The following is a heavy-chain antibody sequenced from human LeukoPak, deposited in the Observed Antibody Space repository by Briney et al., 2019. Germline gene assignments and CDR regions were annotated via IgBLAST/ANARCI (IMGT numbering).Heavy chain of an antibody. Sequence: GASLRLSCVASGFTFSAHGMGWLRQGPGKGLGWGSVISGGVGTDTYYSDSVKGRFTISRSNSTNTLFLHMRSLSTADTAVYFSAKNHYDSSYSLSYLDYWGQGTLVTVYS. J-gene: IGHJ4*02. D-gene: IGHD3-22*01. V-gene: IGHV3-23*01. CDR3: AKNHYDSSYSLSYLDY. CDR2: ISGGVGTDT. CDR1: GFTFSAHG.